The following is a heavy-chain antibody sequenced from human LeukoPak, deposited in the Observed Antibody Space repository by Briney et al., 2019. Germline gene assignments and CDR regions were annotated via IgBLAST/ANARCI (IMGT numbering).Heavy chain of an antibody. CDR2: ISYDGNNK. Sequence: GGSLRLSCAASEFTFSNYSMHWVRQAPGKGLEWVAVISYDGNNKYYADSVKGRFTISRDNSKNTLYLQMNSLRAEDTAVYYCARDGSSGWYGGIDYWGQGTQVTVSS. V-gene: IGHV3-30-3*01. CDR3: ARDGSSGWYGGIDY. J-gene: IGHJ4*02. D-gene: IGHD6-19*01. CDR1: EFTFSNYS.